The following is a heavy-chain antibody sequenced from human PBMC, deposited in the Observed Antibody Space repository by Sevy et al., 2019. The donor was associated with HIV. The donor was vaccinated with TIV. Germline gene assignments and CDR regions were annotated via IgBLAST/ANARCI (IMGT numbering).Heavy chain of an antibody. CDR2: ITPNNGDT. D-gene: IGHD1-26*01. Sequence: ASVKVSCKASGYTFTNYHITWVRQPPGQGLEWMGRITPNNGDTNYAQRLQGRVTMTTDTSTSTVYMELRSLRSDDTAVYYCARAPSGSQGPGQYFHHWGQGTLVTVSS. J-gene: IGHJ1*01. V-gene: IGHV1-18*01. CDR1: GYTFTNYH. CDR3: ARAPSGSQGPGQYFHH.